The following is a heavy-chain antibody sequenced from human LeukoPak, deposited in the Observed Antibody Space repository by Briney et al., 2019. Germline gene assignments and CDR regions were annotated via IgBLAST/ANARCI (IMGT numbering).Heavy chain of an antibody. D-gene: IGHD1-1*01. CDR3: ARGGYNWNDESGWGAFDI. V-gene: IGHV1-2*04. J-gene: IGHJ3*02. CDR1: GCTFTSYG. CDR2: INPNSGGT. Sequence: ASVKVSCKASGCTFTSYGISWVRQAPGQGLEWMGWINPNSGGTNYAQKFQGWVTMTRDTSISTAYMELSRLRSDDTAVYYCARGGYNWNDESGWGAFDIWGQGTMVTVSS.